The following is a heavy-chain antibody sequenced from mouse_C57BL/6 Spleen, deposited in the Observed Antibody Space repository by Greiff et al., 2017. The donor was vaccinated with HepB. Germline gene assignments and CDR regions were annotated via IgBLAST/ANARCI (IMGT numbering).Heavy chain of an antibody. V-gene: IGHV14-4*01. Sequence: VQLQQSGAELVRPGASVKLSCTASGFNIKDDYMHWVKQRPEQGLEWIGWIDPENGDTEYASKFQGKATITADTSSNTAYLQLSSLTSEDTAVYYYTTGHYGSFYYFDYWGQGTTLTVSS. CDR3: TTGHYGSFYYFDY. J-gene: IGHJ2*01. CDR2: IDPENGDT. CDR1: GFNIKDDY. D-gene: IGHD1-1*01.